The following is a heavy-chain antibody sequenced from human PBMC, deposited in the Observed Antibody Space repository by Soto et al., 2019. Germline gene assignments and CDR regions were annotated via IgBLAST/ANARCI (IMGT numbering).Heavy chain of an antibody. CDR1: GGSIRSGNYY. Sequence: QVQLQESGPGLVKPSQTLSLTCTVSGGSIRSGNYYWSWIRQHPGKGLEWIGYIFYSGSTYYNPSLKSRVIISVDTSKNQFFLKLSSVTAADTAVYYCARGTTVTEDAFHIWGQGTLVTVSS. D-gene: IGHD4-17*01. J-gene: IGHJ3*02. CDR2: IFYSGST. CDR3: ARGTTVTEDAFHI. V-gene: IGHV4-31*03.